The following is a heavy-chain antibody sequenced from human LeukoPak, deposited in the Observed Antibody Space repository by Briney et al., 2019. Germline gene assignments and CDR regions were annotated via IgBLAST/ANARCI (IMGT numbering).Heavy chain of an antibody. Sequence: TSETLSLTCTVSGGSISSYYWSWIQQPPGKGLEWIGYIYYSGSTNYNPSLKSRVTISVDTSKNQFSLKLSSVTAADTAVYYCARQGGGFWYFDLWGRGTLVTVSS. CDR1: GGSISSYY. J-gene: IGHJ2*01. V-gene: IGHV4-59*08. D-gene: IGHD6-25*01. CDR3: ARQGGGFWYFDL. CDR2: IYYSGST.